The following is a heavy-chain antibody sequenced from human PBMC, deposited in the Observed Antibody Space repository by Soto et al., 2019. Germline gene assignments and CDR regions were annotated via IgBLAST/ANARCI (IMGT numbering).Heavy chain of an antibody. D-gene: IGHD6-19*01. CDR2: ISAYNGNT. Sequence: QVQLVQSGAEVKKPGASVKVSCKASGYTFTSYGISWVRQAPGQGLEWMGCISAYNGNTNYAQKLQGRVTMTTETSTGTAYMEVRSLRSDDTAVYYCSRDSSCCYPDAFDIWGQGTMVTVSS. J-gene: IGHJ3*02. V-gene: IGHV1-18*01. CDR1: GYTFTSYG. CDR3: SRDSSCCYPDAFDI.